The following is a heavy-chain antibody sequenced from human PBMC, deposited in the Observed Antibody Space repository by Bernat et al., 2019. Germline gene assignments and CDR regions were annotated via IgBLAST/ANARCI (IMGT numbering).Heavy chain of an antibody. CDR1: GFIFSSYW. Sequence: EVQLVESGGGLVQPGGSLRISCAASGFIFSSYWMSWVRQAPGKGLEWVANIKQDGSEKYYVDSLKGRFTISRDNAEHSLYLQMNSLRAEDTAVYYCARGKMGDYWGQGTLVTVSS. V-gene: IGHV3-7*01. D-gene: IGHD5-24*01. CDR3: ARGKMGDY. CDR2: IKQDGSEK. J-gene: IGHJ4*02.